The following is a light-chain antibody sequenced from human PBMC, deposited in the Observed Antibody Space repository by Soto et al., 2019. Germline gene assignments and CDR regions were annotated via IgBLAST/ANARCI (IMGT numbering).Light chain of an antibody. Sequence: QSALTQPASVSESPGQSITISCTGTSSDIGAYNFVSWYLHHPGKAPKLVIFEVSNRPSGVSDRFSGSKSGSTASLTISVLQAEDEGEYFCCSYTNSPPLVFGGGTKLTVL. CDR1: SSDIGAYNF. CDR3: CSYTNSPPLV. J-gene: IGLJ2*01. CDR2: EVS. V-gene: IGLV2-14*01.